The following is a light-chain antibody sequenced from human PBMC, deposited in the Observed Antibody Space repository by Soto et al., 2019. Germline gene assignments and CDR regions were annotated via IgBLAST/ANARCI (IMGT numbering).Light chain of an antibody. V-gene: IGKV1-39*01. CDR3: QQSYSTLWT. CDR1: QSISSY. Sequence: DIQMTQSPSSLSASVGARVTITCRASQSISSYLNWYQQKPGKAPKLLIYAASSLQSGVPSRFSGSGSGTDFTLTISSLQPEDFATYYCQQSYSTLWTFGQGTTVEIK. CDR2: AAS. J-gene: IGKJ1*01.